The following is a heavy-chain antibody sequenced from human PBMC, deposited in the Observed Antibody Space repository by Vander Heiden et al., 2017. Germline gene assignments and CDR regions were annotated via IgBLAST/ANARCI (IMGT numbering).Heavy chain of an antibody. CDR3: AREGDDSSGYYPDPDY. D-gene: IGHD3-22*01. CDR1: GFTFSSYG. J-gene: IGHJ4*02. Sequence: QVQLVESGGGVVQPGRSLRLSCAASGFTFSSYGIHWVRQAPGKGLEWVAVIWYDGSNKYYADSVKGRFTISRDNSKNTLYLQMNSLRAEDTAVYYCAREGDDSSGYYPDPDYWGQGTLVTVSS. V-gene: IGHV3-33*01. CDR2: IWYDGSNK.